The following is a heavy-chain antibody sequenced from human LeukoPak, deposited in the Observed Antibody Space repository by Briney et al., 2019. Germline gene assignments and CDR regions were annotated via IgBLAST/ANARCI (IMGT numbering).Heavy chain of an antibody. CDR3: AKGNRDSSGFYYYYGMDV. CDR2: ISWDSKNI. D-gene: IGHD3-22*01. Sequence: PGRSLRLSCAASGFTIDDYAMFWVRQAPGKGLEWVSGISWDSKNIGYAASVKGRFTISRDNAKNSLYLQMNSLRGEDTASYYCAKGNRDSSGFYYYYGMDVWGQGTTVTVSS. V-gene: IGHV3-9*01. J-gene: IGHJ6*02. CDR1: GFTIDDYA.